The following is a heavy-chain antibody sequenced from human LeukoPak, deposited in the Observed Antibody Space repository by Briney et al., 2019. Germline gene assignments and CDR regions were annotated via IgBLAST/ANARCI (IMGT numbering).Heavy chain of an antibody. J-gene: IGHJ4*02. CDR1: GYTFTGYY. V-gene: IGHV1-2*02. Sequence: VSVKVSCKASGYTFTGYYMHWVRQAPGQGLEWMGWINPNSGGTNYAQKFQGRVTMTRDTSISTAYMELSRLRSDDTAVYYCARAMVRGVIISLGYWGQGTLVTVSS. D-gene: IGHD3-10*01. CDR2: INPNSGGT. CDR3: ARAMVRGVIISLGY.